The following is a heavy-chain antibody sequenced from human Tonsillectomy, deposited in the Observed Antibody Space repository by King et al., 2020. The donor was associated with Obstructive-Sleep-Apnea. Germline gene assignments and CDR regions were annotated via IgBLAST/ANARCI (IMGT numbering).Heavy chain of an antibody. CDR2: IRYDGSNK. CDR3: AKVRQWLTDAFDV. Sequence: QLVQSGGGVVQSGGSLRLSCAASAFTFSSYGMHWVRQAPGKGLEWVAFIRYDGSNKYYADAVKGRFTISRENSKITLYLQMNSWRVEDTAVYYCAKVRQWLTDAFDVWGQGTKVTVSS. J-gene: IGHJ3*01. V-gene: IGHV3-30*02. D-gene: IGHD6-19*01. CDR1: AFTFSSYG.